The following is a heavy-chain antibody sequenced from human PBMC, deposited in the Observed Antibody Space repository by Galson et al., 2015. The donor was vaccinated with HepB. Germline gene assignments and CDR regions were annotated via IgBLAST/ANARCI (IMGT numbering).Heavy chain of an antibody. J-gene: IGHJ4*02. V-gene: IGHV3-23*01. D-gene: IGHD2-15*01. Sequence: SLRLSCAASGFTFSSYAMSWVRQAPGKGLEWVSAISGSGGSTYYADSVKGRFTISRDNSKNTLYLQMNSLRAEDTAVYYCAKDRPDLGYCSGDSCSFFDYWGQGTLVTVSS. CDR2: ISGSGGST. CDR1: GFTFSSYA. CDR3: AKDRPDLGYCSGDSCSFFDY.